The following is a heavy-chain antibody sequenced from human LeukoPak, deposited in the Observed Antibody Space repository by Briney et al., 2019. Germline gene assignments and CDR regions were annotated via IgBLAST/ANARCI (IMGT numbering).Heavy chain of an antibody. V-gene: IGHV1-46*01. Sequence: ASVKVSCKASGYTFTSYYMHWVRQAPGQGLEWMGIINPSGGSTSYAQKFQGRVTMTRDMSTSTVYMELSSLRSEDTAVYYCARDLLGYCSSTSCYSRRGWFDPWGQGTLVTVSS. CDR1: GYTFTSYY. D-gene: IGHD2-2*01. J-gene: IGHJ5*02. CDR3: ARDLLGYCSSTSCYSRRGWFDP. CDR2: INPSGGST.